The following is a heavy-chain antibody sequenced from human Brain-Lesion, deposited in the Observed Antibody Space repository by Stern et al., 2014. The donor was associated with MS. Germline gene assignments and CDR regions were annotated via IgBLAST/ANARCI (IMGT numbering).Heavy chain of an antibody. J-gene: IGHJ4*02. CDR2: IYYTGSA. Sequence: QVQLQESGPGLVKPSQTLPLTCTVSGGSINSGGYYWSWIRQYPGKGLEWIGYIYYTGSAYYDPSLKSRLSMSIDTSKNQFSLNLNSVTAADTAVYYCARGARYSDSSGYYFYFDYCGQGTLVTVSS. D-gene: IGHD3-22*01. V-gene: IGHV4-31*03. CDR1: GGSINSGGYY. CDR3: ARGARYSDSSGYYFYFDY.